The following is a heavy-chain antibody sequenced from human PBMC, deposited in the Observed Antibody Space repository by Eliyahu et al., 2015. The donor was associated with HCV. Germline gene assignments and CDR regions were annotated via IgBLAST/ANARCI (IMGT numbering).Heavy chain of an antibody. Sequence: QVQLVESGGGVVQPGRSLRLSCAASGFTFSSYGMHWVRQAPGKGLEWVAVIWYDGSNKYYADSVKGRFTISRDNSKNTLYLQMNSLRAEDTAVYYCARGLRSYYLTEYFQHWGQGTLVTVSS. V-gene: IGHV3-33*01. CDR1: GFTFSSYG. CDR3: ARGLRSYYLTEYFQH. D-gene: IGHD1-26*01. CDR2: IWYDGSNK. J-gene: IGHJ1*01.